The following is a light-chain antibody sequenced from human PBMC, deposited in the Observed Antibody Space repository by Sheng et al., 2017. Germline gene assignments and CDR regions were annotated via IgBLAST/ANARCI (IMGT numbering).Light chain of an antibody. Sequence: EIVLTQSPATLSLSPGEGATLSCRTSQSVNSHLAWYQLKPGQAPRLLIYDASSRATGIPDRFSGSGSGTDFTLTISRLEPEDSAVYTCQQYGSSPPVTFGQGTRLEIK. J-gene: IGKJ5*01. V-gene: IGKV3-20*01. CDR3: QQYGSSPPVT. CDR2: DAS. CDR1: QSVNSH.